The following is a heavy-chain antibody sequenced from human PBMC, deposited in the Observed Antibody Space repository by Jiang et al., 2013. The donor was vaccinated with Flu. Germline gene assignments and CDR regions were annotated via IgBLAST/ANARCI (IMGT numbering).Heavy chain of an antibody. CDR2: ISAYNGNT. CDR1: GYTFTSYG. CDR3: ARGWGTYYYDSSGYYLDY. J-gene: IGHJ4*02. D-gene: IGHD3-22*01. V-gene: IGHV1-18*01. Sequence: SGAEVKKPGASVKVSCKASGYTFTSYGISWVRQAPGQGLEWMGWISAYNGNTNYAQKLQGRVTMTTDTSTSTAYMELRSLRSDDTAVYYCARGWGTYYYDSSGYYLDYWGQGTLVTVSS.